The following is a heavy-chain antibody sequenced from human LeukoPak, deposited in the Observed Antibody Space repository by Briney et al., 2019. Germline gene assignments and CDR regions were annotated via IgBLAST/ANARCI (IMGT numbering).Heavy chain of an antibody. CDR3: ARDRPNSSGWYGAYDYHIGV. CDR2: IYFDGTT. J-gene: IGHJ6*03. D-gene: IGHD6-19*01. CDR1: GDSMSRRY. Sequence: SETLSLTCKVSGDSMSRRYWSWIRQPPGKGLEWIGYIYFDGTTNYNPSLRSRVSMSVDTSKNLLSLKVISVTPADTAVYYCARDRPNSSGWYGAYDYHIGVWGSGTTVVVSS. V-gene: IGHV4-59*11.